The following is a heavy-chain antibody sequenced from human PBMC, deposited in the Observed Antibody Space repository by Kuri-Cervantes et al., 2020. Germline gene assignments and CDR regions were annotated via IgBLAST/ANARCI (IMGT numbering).Heavy chain of an antibody. V-gene: IGHV1-18*04. D-gene: IGHD4-17*01. Sequence: ASVKVSCKASGYTFTGYYMHWVRQAPGQGLEWMGWISAYNGNTNYAQKLQGRVTMTTDTSTSTAYMELRSLRSDDTAVYYCARGWEDGDYFGYYYYGMDVWGQGTTVTVSS. CDR2: ISAYNGNT. J-gene: IGHJ6*02. CDR3: ARGWEDGDYFGYYYYGMDV. CDR1: GYTFTGYY.